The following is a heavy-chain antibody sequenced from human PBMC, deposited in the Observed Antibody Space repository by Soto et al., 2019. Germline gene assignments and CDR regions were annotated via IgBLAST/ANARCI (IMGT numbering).Heavy chain of an antibody. V-gene: IGHV4-34*01. CDR1: GGSFSGYY. CDR3: ARGEAIAREGVVVPAAIIYYYGMDV. J-gene: IGHJ6*02. D-gene: IGHD2-2*01. CDR2: INHSGST. Sequence: SETLSLTCAVYGGSFSGYYWSWIRQPPGKGLEWIGEINHSGSTNYNPSLKSRVTISVDTSKNQFSLKLSSVTAADTAVYYCARGEAIAREGVVVPAAIIYYYGMDVWGQGTTVTVSS.